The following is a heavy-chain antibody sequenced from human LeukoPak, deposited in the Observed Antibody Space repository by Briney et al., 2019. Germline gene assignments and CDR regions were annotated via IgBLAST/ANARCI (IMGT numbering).Heavy chain of an antibody. J-gene: IGHJ5*02. V-gene: IGHV4-38-2*02. CDR2: IYHSGST. Sequence: SETLSLTCTVSGYSISSGYYWGWIRQPPGKGLQWIGSIYHSGSTYYNPSLKSRVTISVETSKNQFSLKLSSVTAADTAVYYCARTWDDGGDPFWFDPWGQGTLVTVSS. D-gene: IGHD2-21*02. CDR1: GYSISSGYY. CDR3: ARTWDDGGDPFWFDP.